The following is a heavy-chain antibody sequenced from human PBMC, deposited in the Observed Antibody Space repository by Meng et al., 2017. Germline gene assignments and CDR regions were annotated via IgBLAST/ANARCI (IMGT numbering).Heavy chain of an antibody. CDR1: GGSISSYY. J-gene: IGHJ4*02. CDR3: ARDRYYFDY. V-gene: IGHV4-59*01. CDR2: IYYSGST. Sequence: ESLKISCTVSGGSISSYYWSWIRQPPGKGLEWIGYIYYSGSTNYNPSLKSRVTISVDTSKNQFSLKLSSVTAADTGVYYCARDRYYFDYWGQGTLVTVSS.